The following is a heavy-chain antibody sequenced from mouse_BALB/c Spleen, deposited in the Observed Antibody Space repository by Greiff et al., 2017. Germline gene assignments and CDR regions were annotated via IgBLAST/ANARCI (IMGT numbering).Heavy chain of an antibody. CDR2: ISYSGST. D-gene: IGHD1-1*01. Sequence: DVQLVESGPGLVKPSQSLSLTCTVTGYSITSDYAWNWIRQFPGNKLEWMGYISYSGSTSYNPSLKSRISITRDTSKNQFFLQLNSVTTEDTATYYCARHGSTTGGFAYWGQGTLVTVSA. J-gene: IGHJ3*01. CDR3: ARHGSTTGGFAY. CDR1: GYSITSDYA. V-gene: IGHV3-2*02.